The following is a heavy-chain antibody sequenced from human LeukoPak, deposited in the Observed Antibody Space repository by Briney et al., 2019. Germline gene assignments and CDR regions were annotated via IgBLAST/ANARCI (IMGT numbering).Heavy chain of an antibody. CDR2: IYHSGST. CDR1: GGSISSSNW. V-gene: IGHV4-4*02. J-gene: IGHJ4*02. Sequence: PSGTLSLTCAVSGGSISSSNWWSWVRQPPGKGLEWIGEIYHSGSTNYNPSLKGRVTISVDKSKNQFSLKLSSVTAADTAVYFCARQVVAVAGTGYFDYWGQGTLVTVSS. CDR3: ARQVVAVAGTGYFDY. D-gene: IGHD6-19*01.